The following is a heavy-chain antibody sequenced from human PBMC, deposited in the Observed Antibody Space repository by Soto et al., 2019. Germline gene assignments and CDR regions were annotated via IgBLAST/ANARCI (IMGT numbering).Heavy chain of an antibody. CDR3: ARHTAMVHLPYYYYGMDV. D-gene: IGHD5-18*01. V-gene: IGHV1-69*13. J-gene: IGHJ6*02. CDR2: IIPIFGTA. CDR1: GYTFTSYY. Sequence: VASVKVSCKASGYTFTSYYMHWVRQAPGQGLEWMGMIIPIFGTANYAQKFQGRVTITADESTSTAYMELSSLRSEDTAVYYCARHTAMVHLPYYYYGMDVWGQGTTVTVSS.